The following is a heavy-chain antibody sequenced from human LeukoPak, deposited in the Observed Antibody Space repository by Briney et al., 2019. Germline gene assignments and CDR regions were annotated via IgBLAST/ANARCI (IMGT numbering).Heavy chain of an antibody. V-gene: IGHV3-23*01. CDR3: AKDDVLLWFGELSGMDV. CDR2: ISGSGGST. J-gene: IGHJ6*02. CDR1: GFTFSSCA. D-gene: IGHD3-10*01. Sequence: GGSLRLSCAASGFTFSSCAMSWVRQAPGKGLEWVSAISGSGGSTYYADSVKGRFTISRDNSKNTLYLQMNSLRAEDTAVYYCAKDDVLLWFGELSGMDVWGQGTTVTVSS.